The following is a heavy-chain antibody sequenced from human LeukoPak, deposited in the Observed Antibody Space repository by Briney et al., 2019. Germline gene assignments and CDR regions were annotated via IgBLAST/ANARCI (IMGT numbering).Heavy chain of an antibody. CDR3: AKMSRGDSSSWYYFDY. Sequence: GGSLRLSCPASGFTFSSYAMSWVRQAPGKGLEWVSTISGSGGSTYYADSVKGRFTISRDNSKNTLYLQMNSLRAEDTAVYYCAKMSRGDSSSWYYFDYWGQGTLVTVSS. CDR1: GFTFSSYA. V-gene: IGHV3-23*01. CDR2: ISGSGGST. J-gene: IGHJ4*02. D-gene: IGHD6-13*01.